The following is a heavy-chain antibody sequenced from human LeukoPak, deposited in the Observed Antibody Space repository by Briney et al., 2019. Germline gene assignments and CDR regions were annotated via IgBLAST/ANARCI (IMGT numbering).Heavy chain of an antibody. CDR3: AGGGLLAPGWFHP. J-gene: IGHJ5*02. CDR1: GATFTSYA. Sequence: ASVKLSRNASGATFTSYAISWVRQAPGQGLERRGGIIPNFCIPNYAHKFQGRVTLTADKSAGTAYMELSSRRCVATAVYFCAGGGLLAPGWFHPGGQGTLVTVS. V-gene: IGHV1-69*17. CDR2: IIPNFCIP. D-gene: IGHD3/OR15-3a*01.